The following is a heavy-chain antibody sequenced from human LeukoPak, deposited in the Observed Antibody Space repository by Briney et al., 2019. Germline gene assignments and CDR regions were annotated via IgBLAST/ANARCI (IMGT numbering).Heavy chain of an antibody. CDR3: ARGSALGAYFDY. D-gene: IGHD3-10*01. J-gene: IGHJ4*02. CDR1: GFPFTGYA. V-gene: IGHV3-74*01. Sequence: GGSLRLSCAASGFPFTGYAMSWVRQAPGKGLVWVSRVHSDGSPTSYADSVKGRFTISRDNAKNTVYLQMNSLRAEDTAVYYCARGSALGAYFDYWGQGTLVTVSS. CDR2: VHSDGSPT.